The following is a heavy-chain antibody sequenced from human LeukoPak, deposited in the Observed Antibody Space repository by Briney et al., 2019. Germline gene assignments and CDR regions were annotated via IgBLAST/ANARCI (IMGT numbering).Heavy chain of an antibody. Sequence: GGSLRLSCAASGFTFSSNAMTWVRQAPGKGLEWVSAIHGSDDNTHYADSVKGRFTISRDSSKNTLFLQMNRLRPEDAAVYYCAKAPVTTCRGAYCYPFDYWGQGTLVTVSS. D-gene: IGHD2-21*01. CDR2: IHGSDDNT. CDR3: AKAPVTTCRGAYCYPFDY. V-gene: IGHV3-23*01. CDR1: GFTFSSNA. J-gene: IGHJ4*02.